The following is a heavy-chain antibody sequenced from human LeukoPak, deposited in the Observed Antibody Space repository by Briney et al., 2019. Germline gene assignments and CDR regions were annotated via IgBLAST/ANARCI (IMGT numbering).Heavy chain of an antibody. J-gene: IGHJ5*02. Sequence: GGSLRLSCAASGFTFSSYSMNWVRQAPGKGLEWVSSISSSSSYIYYADSVKGRFTISRDSAKNSLYLQMNSLRAEDTAVYYCARPARGDYVENWFDPWGQGTLVTVSS. CDR2: ISSSSSYI. CDR1: GFTFSSYS. V-gene: IGHV3-21*01. D-gene: IGHD4-17*01. CDR3: ARPARGDYVENWFDP.